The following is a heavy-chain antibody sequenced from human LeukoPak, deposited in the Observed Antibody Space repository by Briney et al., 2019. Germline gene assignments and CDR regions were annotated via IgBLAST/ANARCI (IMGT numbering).Heavy chain of an antibody. D-gene: IGHD2-2*02. CDR3: ASLLSDCSSTSCYRVISDYYYMDV. J-gene: IGHJ6*03. CDR1: GFTFSSYA. V-gene: IGHV3-23*01. Sequence: GGSLRLSCAASGFTFSSYAMSWVRQAPGKGLEWVSAISGSGGSTYYADSVKGRFTIPRDNSKNTLYLQMNSLRAEDTAVYYCASLLSDCSSTSCYRVISDYYYMDVWGKGTTVTVSS. CDR2: ISGSGGST.